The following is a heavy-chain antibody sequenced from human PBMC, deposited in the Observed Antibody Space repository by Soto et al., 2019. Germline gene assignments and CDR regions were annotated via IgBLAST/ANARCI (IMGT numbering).Heavy chain of an antibody. CDR1: GGSFSGYY. CDR3: ARGRTMPF. CDR2: INHSGST. V-gene: IGHV4-34*01. Sequence: QVQLQQWGAGLLKPSETLSLTCAVYGGSFSGYYWSWIRQPPGKGLEWIGEINHSGSTNYNPSLKSRVTISVDTSKNQFSLKLSSVTAADTAVYYCARGRTMPFGGRGTLVTVSS. J-gene: IGHJ2*01. D-gene: IGHD2-2*01.